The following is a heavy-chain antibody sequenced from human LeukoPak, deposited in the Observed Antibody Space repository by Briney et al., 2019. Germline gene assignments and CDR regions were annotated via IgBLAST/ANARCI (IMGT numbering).Heavy chain of an antibody. V-gene: IGHV4-4*02. CDR3: ARDLGYSSSC. D-gene: IGHD6-13*01. J-gene: IGHJ3*01. Sequence: PSGTLSLTCAVSGGSISTNNWWSWVRQPPGKGLEWIGYIYYSGTTNYNPSLKSRVTISLDTSKNQFSLKLSSVTAADTAVYYCARDLGYSSSCWGQGTVVTVSS. CDR1: GGSISTNNW. CDR2: IYYSGTT.